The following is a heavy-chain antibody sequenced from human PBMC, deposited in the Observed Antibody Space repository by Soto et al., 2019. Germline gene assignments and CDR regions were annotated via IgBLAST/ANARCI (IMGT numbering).Heavy chain of an antibody. Sequence: SETLSLTCAVSGASVSSTYWWSWVRQPPGKGPEWIGEINHRGSANYNPSLKSRVTISVDISKSQFSLRLTSVTAADTAVYYCARYNAASGTYYFDFWGQGALVTVSS. CDR2: INHRGSA. CDR1: GASVSSTYW. J-gene: IGHJ4*02. CDR3: ARYNAASGTYYFDF. V-gene: IGHV4-4*02. D-gene: IGHD6-13*01.